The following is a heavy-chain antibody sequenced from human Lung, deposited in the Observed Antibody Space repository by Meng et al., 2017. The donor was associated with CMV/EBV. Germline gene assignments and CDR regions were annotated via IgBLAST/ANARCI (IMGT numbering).Heavy chain of an antibody. CDR2: ISAYNGNT. CDR1: GYTFTSYG. Sequence: ASXXVSCKASGYTFTSYGISWVRQAPGQGLEWMGWISAYNGNTNYAQKLQGRVTMTTDTSTSTAYMELRSLRSDDTAVYYCARALGYCSSTSCYRGYYFDYWGHGTLVTVSS. V-gene: IGHV1-18*01. D-gene: IGHD2-2*01. CDR3: ARALGYCSSTSCYRGYYFDY. J-gene: IGHJ4*01.